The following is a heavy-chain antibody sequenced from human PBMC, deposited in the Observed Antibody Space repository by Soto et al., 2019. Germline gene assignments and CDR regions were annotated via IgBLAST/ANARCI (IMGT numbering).Heavy chain of an antibody. D-gene: IGHD3-10*01. CDR2: IYWNDDK. V-gene: IGHV2-5*01. CDR1: GFSFSTRGVG. Sequence: QITLKESGPTLVKPTQTLTLTCTFSGFSFSTRGVGVGWIRQPPGKALEWLALIYWNDDKRYSPSLKSRLTITKDTSKNQVVLTMTNMDPVDTATYYRVSESFPNWFGPWGQGTLVTVSS. CDR3: VSESFPNWFGP. J-gene: IGHJ5*02.